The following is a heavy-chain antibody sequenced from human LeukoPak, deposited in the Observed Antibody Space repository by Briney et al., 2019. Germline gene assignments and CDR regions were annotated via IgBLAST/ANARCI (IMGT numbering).Heavy chain of an antibody. CDR1: GFTFSSYS. J-gene: IGHJ4*02. CDR2: ISSSSSYI. D-gene: IGHD1-20*01. Sequence: GGSLRLSCAASGFTFSSYSMNWVRQAPGKGLEWVSSISSSSSYIYYADSVKGRFTISRDNAKNSLYLQMNSLRAEDTAVYYCARVVTGTMYYFDYWGQGTLVTVSS. CDR3: ARVVTGTMYYFDY. V-gene: IGHV3-21*01.